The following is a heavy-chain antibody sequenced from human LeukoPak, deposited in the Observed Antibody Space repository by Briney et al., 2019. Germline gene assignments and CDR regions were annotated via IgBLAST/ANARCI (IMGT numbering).Heavy chain of an antibody. CDR2: IFPSGGEI. CDR1: GFTFSTFA. Sequence: GGSLRLSCAASGFTFSTFAMIWVRQPPGKGLEWVSSIFPSGGEIHYADSVRGRFTISRDKSKSTLSLQMNSLRADDTAIYYCATYRQVLLPFESWGQGTLVTVSS. D-gene: IGHD2-8*02. CDR3: ATYRQVLLPFES. J-gene: IGHJ4*02. V-gene: IGHV3-23*01.